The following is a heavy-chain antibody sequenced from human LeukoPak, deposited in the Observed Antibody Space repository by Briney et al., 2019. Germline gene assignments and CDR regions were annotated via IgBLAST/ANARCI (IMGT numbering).Heavy chain of an antibody. CDR2: IYYSGRT. J-gene: IGHJ5*02. CDR3: ARAGYYDSSGYYYPDWFDP. D-gene: IGHD3-22*01. V-gene: IGHV4-59*01. CDR1: GGSISSYY. Sequence: SETPSLTCTVSGGSISSYYWSWIRQPPGKGLEWIGYIYYSGRTSYNPSLKSRVTISVDTSKNQFSLKLSSVTAADTAVYYCARAGYYDSSGYYYPDWFDPWGQGTLVTVSS.